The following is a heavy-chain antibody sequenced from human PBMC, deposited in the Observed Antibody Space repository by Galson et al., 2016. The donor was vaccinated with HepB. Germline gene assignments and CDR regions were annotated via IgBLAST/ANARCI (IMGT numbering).Heavy chain of an antibody. CDR2: IWRDGSNK. V-gene: IGHV3-33*01. CDR3: AREAPIAAPAAYDY. Sequence: SLRLSCAASGFTFSGYGMHWVRQAPGKGLEWVALIWRDGSNKYYADSVEGRFTISRDNSKNTLYLQMNSLRAEDTAVYCCAREAPIAAPAAYDYWGQGTLVTVSS. D-gene: IGHD6-13*01. J-gene: IGHJ4*02. CDR1: GFTFSGYG.